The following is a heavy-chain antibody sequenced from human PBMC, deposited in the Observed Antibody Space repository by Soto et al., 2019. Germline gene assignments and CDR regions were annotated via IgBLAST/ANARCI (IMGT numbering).Heavy chain of an antibody. CDR3: TRHRGDGYKDSYYGMDV. D-gene: IGHD1-20*01. J-gene: IGHJ6*02. CDR2: IYPGDSDT. V-gene: IGHV5-51*01. CDR1: GYTFTTYW. Sequence: GESLKISCKASGYTFTTYWIGWVRQMPGKGLEWMGIIYPGDSDTRYSPAFQGQVTISADKSINTAYLQWSSLKASDTAMYYCTRHRGDGYKDSYYGMDVWGQGTTVTVSS.